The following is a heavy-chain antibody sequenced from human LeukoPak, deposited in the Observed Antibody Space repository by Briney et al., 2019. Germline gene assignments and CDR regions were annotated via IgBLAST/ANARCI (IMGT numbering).Heavy chain of an antibody. CDR2: ISAYNGNT. V-gene: IGHV1-18*01. J-gene: IGHJ4*02. CDR1: GYTFTSYG. D-gene: IGHD3-3*01. CDR3: ARGGYYDFWSGSDY. Sequence: RASVKVSCKASGYTFTSYGITWVRQAPGQGLEWMGWISAYNGNTNYAQKFQGRVTMTTDTSTSTAYMELRSLRSDDTAVYYCARGGYYDFWSGSDYWGQGTLVTVSS.